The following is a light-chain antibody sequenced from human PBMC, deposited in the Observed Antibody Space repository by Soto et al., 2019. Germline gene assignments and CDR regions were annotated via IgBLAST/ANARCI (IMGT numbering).Light chain of an antibody. CDR1: QTFSSNS. J-gene: IGKJ5*01. Sequence: EIVLTQSPGTLSLSPGERATLSCRGSQTFSSNSLAWYQHKPGQAPRLLIYGASIRATGIRDRFSGSGSGTDFTLTISRLEPEDFAVYYCQQYGSSSTFGQGTRLEI. CDR2: GAS. V-gene: IGKV3-20*01. CDR3: QQYGSSST.